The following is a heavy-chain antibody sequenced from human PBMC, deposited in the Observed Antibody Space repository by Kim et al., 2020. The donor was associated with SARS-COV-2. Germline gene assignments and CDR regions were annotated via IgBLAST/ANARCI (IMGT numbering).Heavy chain of an antibody. D-gene: IGHD6-13*01. CDR1: GGSISSGGYY. CDR3: ARAWKQQAVIDSFDI. V-gene: IGHV4-31*03. J-gene: IGHJ3*02. CDR2: IYYSGSN. Sequence: SETLSLTCTVSGGSISSGGYYWSWIRQHPGKGLEWIGYIYYSGSNYYNPSLKSRVTISVDTSKNQFSLKLSFVTAADTAVYYCARAWKQQAVIDSFDIWGQGTMVTVSS.